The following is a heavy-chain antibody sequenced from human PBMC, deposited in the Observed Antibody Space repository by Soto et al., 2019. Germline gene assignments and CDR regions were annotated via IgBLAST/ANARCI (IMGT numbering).Heavy chain of an antibody. CDR2: ISGSGGST. V-gene: IGHV3-23*01. Sequence: PGGSLRLSCAASGFTFSSYAMSCVRQAPGKGLEWVSAISGSGGSTYYADSVKGRFTISRDNSKNTLYLQMNSLRAEDTAVYNCAKDRFDYFDYWGQGTLVNVSS. CDR3: AKDRFDYFDY. J-gene: IGHJ4*02. CDR1: GFTFSSYA.